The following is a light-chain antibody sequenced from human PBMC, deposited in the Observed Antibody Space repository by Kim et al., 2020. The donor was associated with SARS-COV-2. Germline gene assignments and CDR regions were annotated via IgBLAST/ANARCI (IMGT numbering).Light chain of an antibody. CDR1: SLGDQF. J-gene: IGLJ3*02. V-gene: IGLV3-1*01. CDR3: QAWDSSSWV. Sequence: VSQVQTASITCSGDSLGDQFASWYQQKPGQSPVQLIYQDNKRPSGIPERFSGSNSGNTATLTISGSQAIDEADYYCQAWDSSSWVFGGGTQLTVL. CDR2: QDN.